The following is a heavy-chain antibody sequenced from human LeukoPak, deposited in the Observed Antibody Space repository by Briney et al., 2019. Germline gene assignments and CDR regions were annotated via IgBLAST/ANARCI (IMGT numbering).Heavy chain of an antibody. CDR3: ASRLWGYDYVWGSYRYPPFDY. D-gene: IGHD3-16*02. CDR2: INHSGST. V-gene: IGHV4-34*01. J-gene: IGHJ4*02. Sequence: PSETLSLTCAVYGGSFSGYYWSWIRQPPGKGLEWIGEINHSGSTNYNPSLKSRVTISIDTSKNQFSLKLSSVTAADTAVYYCASRLWGYDYVWGSYRYPPFDYWGQGTLVTVSS. CDR1: GGSFSGYY.